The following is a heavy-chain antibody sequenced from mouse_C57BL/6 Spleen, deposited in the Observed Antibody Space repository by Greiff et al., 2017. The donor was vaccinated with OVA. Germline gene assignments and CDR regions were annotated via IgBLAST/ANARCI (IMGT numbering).Heavy chain of an antibody. CDR3: ARGWDYDGYAMDY. CDR2: ISSGSSTI. CDR1: GFTFSDYG. Sequence: EVKVVESGGGLVKPGGSLKLSCAASGFTFSDYGMHWVRQAPEKGLEWVAYISSGSSTIYYADTVKGRFTISRDNAKNTLFLQMTSLRSEDTAMYYCARGWDYDGYAMDYWGQGTSVTVSS. D-gene: IGHD2-4*01. V-gene: IGHV5-17*01. J-gene: IGHJ4*01.